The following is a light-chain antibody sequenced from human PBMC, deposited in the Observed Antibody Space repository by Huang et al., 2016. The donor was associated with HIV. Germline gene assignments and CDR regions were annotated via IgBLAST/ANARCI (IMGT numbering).Light chain of an antibody. CDR2: GAS. CDR1: PRFSGN. CDR3: QQYNNWPRGT. V-gene: IGKV3-15*01. Sequence: EVVMTQSPATLSVSPGERANLSCRASPRFSGNLAWYQQKTGQARRLVIYGASTSATGVPDRFSGSGSETEFTLTISSLQSEDFAVYYCQQYNNWPRGTCGQGTRVEIK. J-gene: IGKJ1*01.